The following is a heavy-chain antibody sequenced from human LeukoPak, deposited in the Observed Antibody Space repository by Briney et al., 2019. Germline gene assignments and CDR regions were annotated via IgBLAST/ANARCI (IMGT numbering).Heavy chain of an antibody. CDR3: ARSYDSSGYLE. D-gene: IGHD3-22*01. CDR2: ITGSGGDT. V-gene: IGHV3-23*01. Sequence: GGSLRLSCAASGFTFSSYTMNWVRQGPGKGLEWVSAITGSGGDTHYADSVKGRFTISRDNSKNTLYLQMNSLRAEDTAVYYCARSYDSSGYLEWGQGTLVTVSS. J-gene: IGHJ4*02. CDR1: GFTFSSYT.